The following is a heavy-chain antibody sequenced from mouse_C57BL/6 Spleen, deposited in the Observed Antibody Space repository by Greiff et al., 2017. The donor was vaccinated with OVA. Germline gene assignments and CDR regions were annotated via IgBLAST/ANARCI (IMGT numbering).Heavy chain of an antibody. CDR3: TRVPGSGGFVDY. CDR2: ISSGGDYI. J-gene: IGHJ4*01. V-gene: IGHV5-9-1*02. CDR1: GFTFSSYA. Sequence: EVKLQESGEGLVKPGGSLKLSCAASGFTFSSYAMSWVRQTPEKRLEWVAYISSGGDYIYYADTVKGRFTISRDNARNTLYLQMSSLKSEDTAMYYCTRVPGSGGFVDYWGQGTSVTVSS.